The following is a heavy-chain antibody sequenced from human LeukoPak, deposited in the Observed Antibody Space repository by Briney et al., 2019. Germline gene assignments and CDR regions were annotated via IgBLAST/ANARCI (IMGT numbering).Heavy chain of an antibody. CDR2: ISENGAGT. CDR1: GFTFSNYA. J-gene: IGHJ4*02. Sequence: GGSLRLSCASSGFTFSNYAMSWVRQGPGKGLEWVSAISENGAGTYYADSVKGRFTISRDNSKNTLDPQMNSLRAEDTAVYYCANLGEDSGGGYWGQGTLVTVSS. V-gene: IGHV3-23*01. CDR3: ANLGEDSGGGY. D-gene: IGHD2-21*01.